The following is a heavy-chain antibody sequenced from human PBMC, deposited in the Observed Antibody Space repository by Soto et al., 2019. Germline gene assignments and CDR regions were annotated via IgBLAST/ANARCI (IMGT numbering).Heavy chain of an antibody. CDR3: AKKTGTTHYYYYYGMDV. CDR2: ISGSGGST. J-gene: IGHJ6*02. D-gene: IGHD1-1*01. V-gene: IGHV3-23*01. CDR1: GFTFSSYA. Sequence: GGYLRLSCAASGFTFSSYAMGWVRQAPGKGLEWVSAISGSGGSTYYADSVKGRFTISRDNSKNTLYLQMNSLRAEDTAVYYCAKKTGTTHYYYYYGMDVWGQGTTVTVSS.